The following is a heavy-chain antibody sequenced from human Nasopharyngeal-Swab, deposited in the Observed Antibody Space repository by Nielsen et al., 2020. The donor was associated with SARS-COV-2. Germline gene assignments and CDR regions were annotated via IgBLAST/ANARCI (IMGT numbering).Heavy chain of an antibody. D-gene: IGHD6-13*01. Sequence: GESLKISCAASGFTLSSYSMNWVRQAPGKGLEWVSSISSSSSYIYYADSVKGRFTISRDNAKNSLYLQMNSLRAEDTAVYYCAREPGIAALGYYYYGMDVWGQGTTVTVSS. CDR1: GFTLSSYS. CDR2: ISSSSSYI. J-gene: IGHJ6*02. CDR3: AREPGIAALGYYYYGMDV. V-gene: IGHV3-21*01.